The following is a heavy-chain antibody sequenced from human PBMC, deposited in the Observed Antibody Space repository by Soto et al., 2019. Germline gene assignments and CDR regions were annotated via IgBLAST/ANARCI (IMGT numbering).Heavy chain of an antibody. CDR3: ARVGDSSGYYYAGY. V-gene: IGHV3-30-3*01. CDR2: ISYDGSNK. D-gene: IGHD3-22*01. J-gene: IGHJ4*02. CDR1: GFTFGSYA. Sequence: QVQLVESGGGVVQPGRSLRLSCAASGFTFGSYAMHWVRQAPGKGLEWVAVISYDGSNKYYADSVKGRFTISRDNSKNTLYLQMNSLRAEDTAVYYCARVGDSSGYYYAGYWGQGTLVTVSS.